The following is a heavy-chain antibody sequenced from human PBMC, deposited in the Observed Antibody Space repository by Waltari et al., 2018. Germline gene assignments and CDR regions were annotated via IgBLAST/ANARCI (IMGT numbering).Heavy chain of an antibody. CDR1: CVSIRYYY. Sequence: SCVSIRYYYWSWVRQPAGKALEWSGHLKSRVSMSKDTSKGQFSLKLTSVTAADTAIYYCATSYVLISGESLGYFDSWGQGTLVTVSS. V-gene: IGHV4-4*07. CDR3: ATSYVLISGESLGYFDS. D-gene: IGHD3-16*01. J-gene: IGHJ4*02.